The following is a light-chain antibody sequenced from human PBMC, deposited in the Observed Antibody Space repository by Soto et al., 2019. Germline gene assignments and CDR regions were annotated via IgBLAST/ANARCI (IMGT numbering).Light chain of an antibody. Sequence: QSVLTQHASVSGSPGQSITISCTGTSSDVGGYNSVSWYQQHPGKAPKLMIYDVSNRPSGVSNRFSGSKSGNTASLTISGLQAEDEADYYCSSYTSSSTLVFGTGTKVTVL. CDR1: SSDVGGYNS. J-gene: IGLJ1*01. V-gene: IGLV2-14*01. CDR3: SSYTSSSTLV. CDR2: DVS.